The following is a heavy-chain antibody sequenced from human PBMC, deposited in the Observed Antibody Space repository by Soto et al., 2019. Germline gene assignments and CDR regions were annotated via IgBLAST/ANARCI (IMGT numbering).Heavy chain of an antibody. CDR2: ISAYNGNT. D-gene: IGHD2-2*01. Sequence: QVQLVQSGAEVKKPGASVKVSCKASGYTFTSYGISWVRQAPGQGLEWMGWISAYNGNTNYAQKLQGRVTMTTDTSTSTAYMELWSLRSDDTAVYYCARSGYCSSTSCYGQSMYYYYGMDVWGQGTTVTVSS. CDR3: ARSGYCSSTSCYGQSMYYYYGMDV. CDR1: GYTFTSYG. V-gene: IGHV1-18*04. J-gene: IGHJ6*02.